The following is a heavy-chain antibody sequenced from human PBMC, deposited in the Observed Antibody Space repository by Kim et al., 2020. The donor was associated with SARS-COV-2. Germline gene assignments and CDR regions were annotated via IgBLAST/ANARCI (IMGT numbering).Heavy chain of an antibody. V-gene: IGHV4-59*01. CDR1: GGSISSNY. D-gene: IGHD4-17*01. CDR3: ARSRDYGGRFDS. J-gene: IGHJ4*02. Sequence: SETLSLTCSVSGGSISSNYWSWMRQPPGKGLEWVGYIYYSGYTYYNPSLKSRVTISIDTSKTQFSLKLTSVTAADTAMYYCARSRDYGGRFDSWGQGTLVTVSS. CDR2: IYYSGYT.